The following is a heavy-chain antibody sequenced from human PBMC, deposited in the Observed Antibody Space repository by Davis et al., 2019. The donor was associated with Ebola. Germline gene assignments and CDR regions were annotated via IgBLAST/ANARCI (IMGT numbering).Heavy chain of an antibody. CDR2: INQDGSEK. Sequence: GESLKISCAASGFTFSGHWMTWVRQAPGKGLEWVANINQDGSEKNYVDSVKGRFTISRDNVENSLYLQMNDLRVDDTAVYYCARLSGNYIDWGQGARVTVSS. CDR3: ARLSGNYID. V-gene: IGHV3-7*01. D-gene: IGHD3-10*01. CDR1: GFTFSGHW. J-gene: IGHJ4*02.